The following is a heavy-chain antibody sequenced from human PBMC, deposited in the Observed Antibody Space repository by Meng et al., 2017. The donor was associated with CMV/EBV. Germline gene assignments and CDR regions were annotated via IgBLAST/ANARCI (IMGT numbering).Heavy chain of an antibody. CDR3: ARSDGTYFDY. V-gene: IGHV4-4*02. CDR2: IYHSEST. J-gene: IGHJ4*02. CDR1: GDTISCSNW. D-gene: IGHD3/OR15-3a*01. Sequence: TGAFRGDTISCSNWWSWLRQPPGKALEWLGEIYHSESTNYNPSLKSRVTISVDKSKNQFSLKLSSVTAADTAVYYCARSDGTYFDYWGQGTLVTVSS.